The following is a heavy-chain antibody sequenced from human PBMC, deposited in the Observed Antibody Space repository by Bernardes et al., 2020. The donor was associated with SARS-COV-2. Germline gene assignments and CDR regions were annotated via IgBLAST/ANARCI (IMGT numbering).Heavy chain of an antibody. V-gene: IGHV4-34*01. Sequence: TLSLTCAVYGGSFSGYYWSWIRQPPGKGLEWIGEINHSGSTNYNPSLKSRVTISVDTSKNQFSLKLSSVTAADTAVYYCAGGRRMAPQKGGTFDYWGQGTLVTVSS. CDR3: AGGRRMAPQKGGTFDY. CDR1: GGSFSGYY. D-gene: IGHD3-16*01. J-gene: IGHJ4*02. CDR2: INHSGST.